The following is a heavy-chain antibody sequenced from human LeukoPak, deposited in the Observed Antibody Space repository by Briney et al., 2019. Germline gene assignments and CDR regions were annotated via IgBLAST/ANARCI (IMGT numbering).Heavy chain of an antibody. CDR3: ARGEGIVGATTLAY. CDR1: SYG. V-gene: IGHV1-18*01. CDR2: ISAYNGNT. D-gene: IGHD1-26*01. Sequence: SYGISWXRQAPXQGLEWXGWISAYNGNTNYAQKLQGRVTMTTDTSTSTAYMELRSLRSDDTAVYYCARGEGIVGATTLAYWGQGTLVTVSS. J-gene: IGHJ4*02.